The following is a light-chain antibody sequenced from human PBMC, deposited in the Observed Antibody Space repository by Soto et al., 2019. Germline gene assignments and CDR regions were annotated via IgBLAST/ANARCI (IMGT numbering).Light chain of an antibody. CDR1: QTISSW. CDR2: KAS. V-gene: IGKV1-5*03. Sequence: GDRVPITCRASQTISSWLAWYQQKPGKAPKLLIYKASTLKSGVPSRFSGSGSGTEFTLTISRVEAEDVGVYYCMQPLRTPWTFGQGTKVDIK. J-gene: IGKJ1*01. CDR3: MQPLRTPWT.